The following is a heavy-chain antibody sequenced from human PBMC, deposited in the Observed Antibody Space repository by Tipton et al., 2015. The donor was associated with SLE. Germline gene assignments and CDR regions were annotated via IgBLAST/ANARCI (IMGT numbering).Heavy chain of an antibody. V-gene: IGHV4-59*01. CDR3: ARDRGYCSGGSCRGMGV. Sequence: TLSLTCTVSGGSISSYFWTWIRQSPGKGLEWIGYIYYSGDTNYNPSLKSRVTISLDTSKKQFSLKLGSMTAADTAVYYCARDRGYCSGGSCRGMGVWGQGATVTVS. J-gene: IGHJ6*02. D-gene: IGHD2-15*01. CDR2: IYYSGDT. CDR1: GGSISSYF.